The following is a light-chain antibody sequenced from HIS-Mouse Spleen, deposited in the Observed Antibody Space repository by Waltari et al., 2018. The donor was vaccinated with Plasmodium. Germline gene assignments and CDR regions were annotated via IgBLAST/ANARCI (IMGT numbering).Light chain of an antibody. V-gene: IGLV3-10*01. CDR3: YSTDSSGNHRV. J-gene: IGLJ3*02. CDR1: SSPTKY. Sequence: SYELTQPPSVSVSPGQTARITCSGASSPTKYAYWYHQKTGQAPVLLIYEDSKRPSGIPERFSGSSSGTMATLTISGAQVEDEADYYCYSTDSSGNHRVFGGGTKLTVL. CDR2: EDS.